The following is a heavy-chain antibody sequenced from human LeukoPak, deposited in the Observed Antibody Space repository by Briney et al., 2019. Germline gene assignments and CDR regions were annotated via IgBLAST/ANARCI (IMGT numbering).Heavy chain of an antibody. Sequence: ASVTVSCKASGYTFTGYYMHWVRQAPGQGLEWMGWINPNSGGTNYAQKLQGRVTMTRDTSISTAYMELSRLRSDDTAVYYCARDRAGYCSGGSCQPWGQGTLVTVSS. J-gene: IGHJ5*02. CDR1: GYTFTGYY. CDR3: ARDRAGYCSGGSCQP. V-gene: IGHV1-2*02. D-gene: IGHD2-15*01. CDR2: INPNSGGT.